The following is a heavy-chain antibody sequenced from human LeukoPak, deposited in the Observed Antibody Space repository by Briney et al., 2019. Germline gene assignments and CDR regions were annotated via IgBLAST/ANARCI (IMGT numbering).Heavy chain of an antibody. V-gene: IGHV1-2*02. CDR2: INPNSGGT. J-gene: IGHJ6*03. Sequence: ASVKASCKASGYTFTGYYMHWVRQAPGQGLEWMGWINPNSGGTNYAQKFQGRVTMTRDTSISTAYMELSRLRSDDTAVYYCARGGVGNTYYYYYYMDVWGKGTTVTVSS. CDR1: GYTFTGYY. CDR3: ARGGVGNTYYYYYYMDV. D-gene: IGHD6-25*01.